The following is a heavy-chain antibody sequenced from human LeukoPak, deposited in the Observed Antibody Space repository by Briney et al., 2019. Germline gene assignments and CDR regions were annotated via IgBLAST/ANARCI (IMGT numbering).Heavy chain of an antibody. V-gene: IGHV4-59*01. Sequence: PSETLSLTCTVSGGSISSYYWSWIRQPPGKGLEWIGYIYYSGSTNYNPSLKSRVTISVDTSKNQFSLKLSSVTAADTAVYHCARAPSGDYVAYWGQGTLVTVSS. CDR2: IYYSGST. CDR1: GGSISSYY. J-gene: IGHJ4*02. D-gene: IGHD4-17*01. CDR3: ARAPSGDYVAY.